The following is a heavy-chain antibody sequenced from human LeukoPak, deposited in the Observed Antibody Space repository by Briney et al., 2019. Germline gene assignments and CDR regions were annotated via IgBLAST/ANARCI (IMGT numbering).Heavy chain of an antibody. CDR2: ISSNGGST. D-gene: IGHD2-2*01. J-gene: IGHJ4*02. CDR1: GFTFSSYA. Sequence: GGSLRLSCSASGFTFSSYAMHWVRQAPGKGLEYVSAISSNGGSTYYADSVKGRFTISRDSSKNTLYLQVNSLRAEDTAVYYCASQKLGSTSYSIDYWGQGTLVTVSS. CDR3: ASQKLGSTSYSIDY. V-gene: IGHV3-64*04.